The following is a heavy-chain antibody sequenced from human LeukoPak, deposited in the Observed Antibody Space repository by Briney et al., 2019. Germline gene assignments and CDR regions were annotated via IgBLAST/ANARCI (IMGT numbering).Heavy chain of an antibody. J-gene: IGHJ6*04. CDR1: GFTFSRYW. CDR2: IKEDGSEK. Sequence: GGSLRLSCEASGFTFSRYWMSWVRQAPGKGLEWVANIKEDGSEKYYVDSVKGRFTISRDSAKNSLYLQMNSLRAEDTAVYYCARDPLEGLDVWGKGTTVTVSS. V-gene: IGHV3-7*03. CDR3: ARDPLEGLDV. D-gene: IGHD1-1*01.